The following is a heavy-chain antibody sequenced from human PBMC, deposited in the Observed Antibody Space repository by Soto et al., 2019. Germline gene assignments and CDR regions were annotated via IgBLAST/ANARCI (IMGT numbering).Heavy chain of an antibody. D-gene: IGHD2-15*01. J-gene: IGHJ4*02. CDR3: AKSPAQYCSGGSCYLDY. CDR2: ISASGGST. Sequence: PGGSLRLSCAASGFTFSSYAMSWVRQAPGKGLDWVSAISASGGSTYYADSVKGRFTISRDISKNTLYLQMNSLRAEDTAVYYCAKSPAQYCSGGSCYLDYWGQGTLVTVSS. CDR1: GFTFSSYA. V-gene: IGHV3-23*01.